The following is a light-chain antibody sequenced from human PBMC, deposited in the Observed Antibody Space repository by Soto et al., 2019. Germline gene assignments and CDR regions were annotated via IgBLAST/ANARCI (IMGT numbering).Light chain of an antibody. CDR2: GAS. CDR1: QSVSSSY. V-gene: IGKV3-20*01. CDR3: QQYGSLGT. Sequence: EIGLTKSPDTLSLSPGERATLSCRASQSVSSSYLAWYQQKPGQAPRLLIYGASNRATGIPDRFSGSGSGTDFTLTISRLEPEDFAVYYCQQYGSLGTFGQGTKVDI. J-gene: IGKJ1*01.